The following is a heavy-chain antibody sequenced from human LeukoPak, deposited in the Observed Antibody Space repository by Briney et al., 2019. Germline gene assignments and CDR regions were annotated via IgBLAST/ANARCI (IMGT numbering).Heavy chain of an antibody. Sequence: GGSLRLSCAASEFTFNKAWMSWVRQAPGKGLVWVGRIKSKTDGGTTDYAAPVKGRFTISRDDSKNTLYLQMNSLKSEDTAVYYCTADGFYYFSGSYYNFLDYWGQGTLVTVSS. CDR2: IKSKTDGGTT. J-gene: IGHJ4*02. CDR1: EFTFNKAW. V-gene: IGHV3-15*01. D-gene: IGHD3-10*01. CDR3: TADGFYYFSGSYYNFLDY.